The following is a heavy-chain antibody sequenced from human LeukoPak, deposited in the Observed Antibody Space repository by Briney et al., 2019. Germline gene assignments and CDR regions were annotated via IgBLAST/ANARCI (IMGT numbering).Heavy chain of an antibody. CDR2: ISSSGSTI. J-gene: IGHJ4*02. Sequence: PGGSLRLSCAASGFTFSSYEMNWVRQAPGKGLEWVSYISSSGSTIYYGDSVKGRFVISRDNTKNSLFLQINSLRAEDTAVYYCARQGPYGDYSHWGQGTMVTVSS. CDR3: ARQGPYGDYSH. V-gene: IGHV3-48*03. D-gene: IGHD4-17*01. CDR1: GFTFSSYE.